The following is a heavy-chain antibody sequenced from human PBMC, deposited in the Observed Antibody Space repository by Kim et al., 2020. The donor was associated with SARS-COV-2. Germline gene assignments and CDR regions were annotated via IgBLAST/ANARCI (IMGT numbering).Heavy chain of an antibody. Sequence: RFTISRDNAKNSLYLQMNSLRAEDTAVYYCARDKRTIVVVPAAKVGGMDVWGQGTTVTVSS. V-gene: IGHV3-11*06. CDR3: ARDKRTIVVVPAAKVGGMDV. J-gene: IGHJ6*02. D-gene: IGHD2-2*01.